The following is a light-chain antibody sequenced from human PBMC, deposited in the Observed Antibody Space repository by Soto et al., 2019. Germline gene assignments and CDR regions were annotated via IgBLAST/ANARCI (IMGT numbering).Light chain of an antibody. CDR3: CSYASSSTYV. V-gene: IGLV2-23*01. CDR2: EGT. J-gene: IGLJ1*01. CDR1: SSDVGSYNL. Sequence: QSALTQPASVSGSLGQSITISCTGTSSDVGSYNLVSWYQQHPGKAPKLMIYEGTKRPSGVSDRFSGSRSGNTASLTISGLQAEDEADYHCCSYASSSTYVFGTGTKVTVL.